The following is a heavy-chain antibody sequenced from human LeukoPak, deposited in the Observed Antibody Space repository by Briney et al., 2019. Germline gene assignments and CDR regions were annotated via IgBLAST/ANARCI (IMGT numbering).Heavy chain of an antibody. CDR3: AREHGSGSYQDY. CDR1: GGTFSSYA. Sequence: VASVKVSCKASGGTFSSYAISWVRQAPGQGLEWMGGIIPIFGTANYAQKFQGRVTITADESTSTAYMELSSLRSEDTAVYYCAREHGSGSYQDYWGQGTLVTVSS. V-gene: IGHV1-69*13. CDR2: IIPIFGTA. D-gene: IGHD3-10*01. J-gene: IGHJ4*02.